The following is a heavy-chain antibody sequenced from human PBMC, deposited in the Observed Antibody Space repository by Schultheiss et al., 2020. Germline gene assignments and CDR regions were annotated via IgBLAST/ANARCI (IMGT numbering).Heavy chain of an antibody. J-gene: IGHJ6*02. CDR2: INPSGGST. D-gene: IGHD1-26*01. CDR1: GYTLTELS. V-gene: IGHV1-46*01. Sequence: ASVKVSCKVSGYTLTELSMHWVRQAPGQGLEWMGIINPSGGSTSYAQKFQGRVTMTRDTSTSTVYMELSSLRSEDTAVYYCAREGLRRSGGMDVWGQGTTVTVS. CDR3: AREGLRRSGGMDV.